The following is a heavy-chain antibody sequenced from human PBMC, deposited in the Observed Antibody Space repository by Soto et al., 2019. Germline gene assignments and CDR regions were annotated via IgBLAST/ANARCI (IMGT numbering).Heavy chain of an antibody. Sequence: SVKVSCKASGGTFSSYTISWVRQAPGQGLEWMGRIIPILGIANYAQKFQGRVTITADKSTSTAYMELSSLRSEDTAVYYCARGVGPHMGVVPAHTTNWFDPWGKGTLVTVAS. D-gene: IGHD2-2*01. J-gene: IGHJ5*02. CDR3: ARGVGPHMGVVPAHTTNWFDP. V-gene: IGHV1-69*02. CDR2: IIPILGIA. CDR1: GGTFSSYT.